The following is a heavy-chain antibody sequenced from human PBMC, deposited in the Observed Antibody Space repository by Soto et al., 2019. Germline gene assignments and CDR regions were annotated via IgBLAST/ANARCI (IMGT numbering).Heavy chain of an antibody. CDR2: IWCDGSNK. CDR3: ARDGYGSGSYYIDY. Sequence: QVQLVESGGGVVQRGRSLSLSYAASGFTFSIYRMHWVRQARGKGLEWVAVIWCDGSNKHYAVSVKGRFTISRDNSKNTLYLQMNSLRAEDTAVYYCARDGYGSGSYYIDYWGQGTLVTVSS. J-gene: IGHJ4*02. D-gene: IGHD3-10*01. CDR1: GFTFSIYR. V-gene: IGHV3-33*01.